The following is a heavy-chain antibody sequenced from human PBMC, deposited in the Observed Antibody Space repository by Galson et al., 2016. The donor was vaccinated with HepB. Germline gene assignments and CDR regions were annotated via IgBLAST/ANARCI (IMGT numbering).Heavy chain of an antibody. J-gene: IGHJ6*02. CDR1: GDSVSSNSAA. Sequence: CAISGDSVSSNSAAWDWIRQSPSRGLEWLGRTYYRSKWYNDYAVSVKSRITINPDTSKNHFSLHLNSVTPEDTAVYYCAREYCRGRSCRFGMDGWGQGTTVTVSS. V-gene: IGHV6-1*01. CDR2: TYYRSKWYN. CDR3: AREYCRGRSCRFGMDG. D-gene: IGHD2-15*01.